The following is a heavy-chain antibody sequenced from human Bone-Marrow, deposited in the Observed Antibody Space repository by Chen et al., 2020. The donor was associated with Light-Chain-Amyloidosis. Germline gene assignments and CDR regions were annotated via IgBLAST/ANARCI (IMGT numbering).Heavy chain of an antibody. Sequence: QVQLVQSGAEVKKPGASVKVSCKASGYTFTSYGISWVRQAPGQGLEWMGWISAYNGNTPYAQKLPVRVTMTTDTSTSTAYMELRSLRSDDTAVYYCARELAGITIFGVVTAPDYWGQGTLVTCLL. CDR3: ARELAGITIFGVVTAPDY. CDR2: ISAYNGNT. V-gene: IGHV1-18*01. J-gene: IGHJ4*02. CDR1: GYTFTSYG. D-gene: IGHD3-3*01.